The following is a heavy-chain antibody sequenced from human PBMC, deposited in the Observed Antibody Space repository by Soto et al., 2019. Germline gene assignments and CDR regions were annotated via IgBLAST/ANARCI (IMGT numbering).Heavy chain of an antibody. Sequence: QVQLQESGPGLVKPSQTLSLPCSVSGGSISSGYYYWRWIRQHPGQGLEWIGDIYYSGTTYYNPSLKSPVTIYGDTSKNQFSLKFTSVTAADTAVYYCARAEGYSRIWGLFDPWGQGTLVPVSS. D-gene: IGHD6-13*01. V-gene: IGHV4-31*01. CDR2: IYYSGTT. J-gene: IGHJ5*02. CDR3: ARAEGYSRIWGLFDP. CDR1: GGSISSGYYY.